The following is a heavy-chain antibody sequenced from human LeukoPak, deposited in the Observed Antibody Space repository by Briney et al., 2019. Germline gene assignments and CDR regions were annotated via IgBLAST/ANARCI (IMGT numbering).Heavy chain of an antibody. CDR2: IYYSGST. J-gene: IGHJ3*02. V-gene: IGHV4-59*12. Sequence: SETLSLTCTVSGGSISSYYWSWIRQPPGKGLEWIGYIYYSGSTNYNPSLKSRVTISVDTSKNQFSLNLSSVTAADTAVYYCARYGLLGLSEINAFDIWGQGTMVTVSS. CDR3: ARYGLLGLSEINAFDI. D-gene: IGHD2-2*01. CDR1: GGSISSYY.